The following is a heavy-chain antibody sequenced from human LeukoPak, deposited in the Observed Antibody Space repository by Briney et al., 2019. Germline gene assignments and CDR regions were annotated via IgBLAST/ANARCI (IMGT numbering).Heavy chain of an antibody. CDR2: IGTDGSST. CDR3: AKAGDSYGYRYFDY. V-gene: IGHV3-74*01. J-gene: IGHJ4*02. Sequence: GGSLRLSCAASGFTFSSYWMHWVRQVPGKGLVWVSRIGTDGSSTTYADYVKGRFTISRDNAKNTLYLQMNSLGADDTAVYYCAKAGDSYGYRYFDYWGQGTLVTVSS. D-gene: IGHD5-18*01. CDR1: GFTFSSYW.